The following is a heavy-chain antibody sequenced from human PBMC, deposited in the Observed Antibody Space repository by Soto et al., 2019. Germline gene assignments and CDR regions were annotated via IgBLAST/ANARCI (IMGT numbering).Heavy chain of an antibody. J-gene: IGHJ4*02. CDR3: AKHMDDSGYFYVEGADH. Sequence: LRLSCEASGFTFGRYAMHWVRQFPGRGLEWVAVISYTGANTYYVGSVRGRFTISRDNSKNTLYLQMNSLRAEDTAMYYCAKHMDDSGYFYVEGADHWGQGTLVTVSS. CDR1: GFTFGRYA. D-gene: IGHD3-22*01. CDR2: ISYTGANT. V-gene: IGHV3-30*18.